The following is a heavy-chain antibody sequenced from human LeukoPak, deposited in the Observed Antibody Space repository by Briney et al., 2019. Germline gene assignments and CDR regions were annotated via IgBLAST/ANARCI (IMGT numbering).Heavy chain of an antibody. CDR2: IIPIFGTA. D-gene: IGHD3-9*01. J-gene: IGHJ5*02. V-gene: IGHV1-69*13. CDR1: GGTFSSYA. Sequence: ASVKVSCKASGGTFSSYAISWVRQAPGQGLEWMGGIIPIFGTANYAQKFQGRVTITADESTSTAYMELGSLRSEDTAVYYCARDPLFDWSKRGFDNWFDPWGQGTLVAVSS. CDR3: ARDPLFDWSKRGFDNWFDP.